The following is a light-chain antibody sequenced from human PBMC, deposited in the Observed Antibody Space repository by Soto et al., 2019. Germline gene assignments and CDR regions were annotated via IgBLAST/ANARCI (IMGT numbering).Light chain of an antibody. V-gene: IGKV3-20*01. CDR2: GAS. J-gene: IGKJ3*01. CDR1: QSVSSNY. Sequence: EIVLTQSPGTLSLSPGERATLSCRASQSVSSNYLAWYQQKPGQAPRLLIYGASSRATGIPARFSGSGSGTEFTLTISRLQPEDFAVYYCQQYSGWPRFTFGHGTRVDIK. CDR3: QQYSGWPRFT.